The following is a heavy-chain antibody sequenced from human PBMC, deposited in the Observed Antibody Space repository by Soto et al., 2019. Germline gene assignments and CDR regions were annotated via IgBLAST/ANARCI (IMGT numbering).Heavy chain of an antibody. J-gene: IGHJ4*02. CDR3: AKDIITMVRGIGY. V-gene: IGHV3-23*01. CDR2: ITGSGGSK. D-gene: IGHD3-10*01. Sequence: PGGSLRLSCATSGFTFSNYAMHWVRQAPGKGLEWVAAITGSGGSKYYADSVKGRFTISRDNSKNTLYLQMNSLRAEDTAVYYCAKDIITMVRGIGYWGQGTLVTVSS. CDR1: GFTFSNYA.